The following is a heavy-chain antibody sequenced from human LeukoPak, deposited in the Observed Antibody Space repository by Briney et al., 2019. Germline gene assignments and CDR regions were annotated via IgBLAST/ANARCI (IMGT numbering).Heavy chain of an antibody. CDR2: ISSSSSYI. CDR1: GFTFSSYS. CDR3: ARDHDWDYMDV. Sequence: GGSMRLSCAGSGFTFSSYSMNWVRQVPGKGLEWVSFISSSSSYIYYADSVKGRFTISRDNAKSSLYLQMNSLRAEDTAVYYCARDHDWDYMDVWGKGTTVTVSS. D-gene: IGHD3-9*01. J-gene: IGHJ6*03. V-gene: IGHV3-21*01.